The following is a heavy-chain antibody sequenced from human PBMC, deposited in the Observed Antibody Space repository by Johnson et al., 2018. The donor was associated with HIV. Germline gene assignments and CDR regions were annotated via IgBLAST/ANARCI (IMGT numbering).Heavy chain of an antibody. CDR1: GFTFDDYA. D-gene: IGHD6-13*01. Sequence: VQLVESGGGLEQPGRSLRLSCEASGFTFDDYAMHWVRQAPGKGLEWVSGIDWNGGSSGYADSVKGRFSISRDNGKNSLYLQMNSLRAEDTALYYCARGAYSSSWHASDASDIWGQGTMVTVSS. CDR2: IDWNGGSS. V-gene: IGHV3-20*04. J-gene: IGHJ3*02. CDR3: ARGAYSSSWHASDASDI.